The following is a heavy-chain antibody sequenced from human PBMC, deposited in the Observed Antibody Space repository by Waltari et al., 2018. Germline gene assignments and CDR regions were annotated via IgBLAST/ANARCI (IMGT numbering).Heavy chain of an antibody. CDR1: GFTFGPYW. J-gene: IGHJ3*01. V-gene: IGHV3-74*01. CDR3: TRDRGLPDAFNL. CDR2: INGDGTTT. Sequence: EEPLVESGGGSVQPGGSLRLSCAATGFTFGPYWMHWVRQAPVKGLVWVSHINGDGTTTKYADSVKGRFTISRDNTKNTLYLEINSLRAEDTAVYYCTRDRGLPDAFNLWGQGTMVTVSS.